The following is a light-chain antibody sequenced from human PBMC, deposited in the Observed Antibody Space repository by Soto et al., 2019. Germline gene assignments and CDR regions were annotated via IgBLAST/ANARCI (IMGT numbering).Light chain of an antibody. CDR2: DVS. J-gene: IGLJ2*01. CDR3: SSYTSSSLGV. CDR1: SSDVGGYNY. V-gene: IGLV2-14*01. Sequence: QSVLTQPASVSGSPGQSITISCTGTSSDVGGYNYVSWYQQHPGKAPKLMIYDVSNRPSGVSNRFSCSTSGNTASQTISGLQDDDEADYYCSSYTSSSLGVFGGGTKVTVL.